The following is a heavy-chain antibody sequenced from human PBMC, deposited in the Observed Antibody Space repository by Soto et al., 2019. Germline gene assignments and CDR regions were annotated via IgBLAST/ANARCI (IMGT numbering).Heavy chain of an antibody. CDR1: GFIVSANY. D-gene: IGHD2-8*02. CDR2: ISSENSGTKT. Sequence: GGSLRLSCTASGFIVSANYLSWVRQAPGKGLEWVSVISSENSGTKTLYDDSVKGRFTISRDDSKNVLSLQLDNLRTEDTAVYYSALLSGGASVYWGQGTLVTVSS. CDR3: ALLSGGASVY. J-gene: IGHJ4*02. V-gene: IGHV3-53*01.